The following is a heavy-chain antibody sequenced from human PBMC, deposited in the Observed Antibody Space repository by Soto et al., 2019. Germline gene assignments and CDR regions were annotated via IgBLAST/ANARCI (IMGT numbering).Heavy chain of an antibody. CDR1: GGSFSGYY. CDR2: INHSGST. J-gene: IGHJ4*02. Sequence: QVQLQQWGAGLLKPSETLSLTCAVYGGSFSGYYWSWIRQPPGKGLEWIGEINHSGSTNYSPSLTSQVTISIYTSNNQFSLKLTSLTAADTAVYYCARDLNRQQRGFYYWGLGALVTVSS. V-gene: IGHV4-34*01. D-gene: IGHD6-13*01. CDR3: ARDLNRQQRGFYY.